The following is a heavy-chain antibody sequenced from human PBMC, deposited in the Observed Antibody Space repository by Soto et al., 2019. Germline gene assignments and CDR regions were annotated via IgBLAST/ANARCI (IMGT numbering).Heavy chain of an antibody. V-gene: IGHV3-23*01. J-gene: IGHJ3*02. CDR1: GFTFSSYA. Sequence: GGSLRLSCAASGFTFSSYAMSWVRQAPGKGLEWVSAISGSGGSTYYADSVKGRFTVSRDNSKNTLYLQMNSLRAEDTAVYYCAKDRVVRGVTDAFDIWGQGTMVTVSS. CDR3: AKDRVVRGVTDAFDI. CDR2: ISGSGGST. D-gene: IGHD3-10*01.